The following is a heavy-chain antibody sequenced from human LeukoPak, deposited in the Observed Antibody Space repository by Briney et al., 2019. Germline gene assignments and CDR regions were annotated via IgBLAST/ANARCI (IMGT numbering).Heavy chain of an antibody. Sequence: GGSLRLSCAASGFTFSSYSMNWVRQAPGKGLEWVSYISSSSSTIYYADSVKGRFTISRDNAKNSLYLQMNSLRAEDTAVYYCARGRRYSSSWYSRDYYYYMDVWGKGTTVTVSS. CDR3: ARGRRYSSSWYSRDYYYYMDV. CDR1: GFTFSSYS. J-gene: IGHJ6*03. V-gene: IGHV3-48*01. CDR2: ISSSSSTI. D-gene: IGHD6-13*01.